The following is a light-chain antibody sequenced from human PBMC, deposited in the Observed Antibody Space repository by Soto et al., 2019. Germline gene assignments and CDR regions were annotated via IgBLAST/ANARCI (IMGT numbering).Light chain of an antibody. V-gene: IGKV3-11*01. CDR1: QSVSSY. Sequence: EIVLTQSPATLSLSPGERATLSCRASQSVSSYLAWYQQKPGQAPSLLIYDASNRATGIPARFSGSGSGTYFTLPISSLEPDVFVVYYKQHRSDLPSTFGGGTKVQSK. CDR2: DAS. J-gene: IGKJ4*01. CDR3: QHRSDLPST.